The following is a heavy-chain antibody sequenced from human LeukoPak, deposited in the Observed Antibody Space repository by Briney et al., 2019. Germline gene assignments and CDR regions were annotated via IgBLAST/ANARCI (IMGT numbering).Heavy chain of an antibody. Sequence: PSETLSLTCAVYGGSFSGYYWSWIRQPPGKGLEWIGEINHSGSTNYNPSLKSRVTISVDTSKNQFSLKLSSATVADTAVYYCARGPTYYYGSGSPYFDYWGQGTLVTVSS. J-gene: IGHJ4*02. CDR1: GGSFSGYY. CDR3: ARGPTYYYGSGSPYFDY. D-gene: IGHD3-10*01. CDR2: INHSGST. V-gene: IGHV4-34*01.